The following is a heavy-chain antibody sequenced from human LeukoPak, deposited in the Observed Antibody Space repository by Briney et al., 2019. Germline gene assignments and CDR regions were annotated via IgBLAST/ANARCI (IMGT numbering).Heavy chain of an antibody. CDR3: AKDITPEFYYDTSGPLDN. J-gene: IGHJ4*02. D-gene: IGHD3-22*01. CDR2: ISGDGGST. CDR1: GFTFNDYA. V-gene: IGHV3-43*02. Sequence: GGPLRLSCAASGFTFNDYAMHWVRQPPGKGLEWVSLISGDGGSTFYADSVKGRFTISRDNSKNSLNLQMNSLRIEDTALYYCAKDITPEFYYDTSGPLDNWGQGTLVTVSS.